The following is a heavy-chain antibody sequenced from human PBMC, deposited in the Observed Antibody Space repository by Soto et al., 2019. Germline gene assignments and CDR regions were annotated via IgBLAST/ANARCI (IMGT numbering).Heavy chain of an antibody. J-gene: IGHJ6*02. CDR3: SKGGSKAGMDV. CDR1: GFAFSTYA. CDR2: ISGSGGSS. Sequence: GGSLRLSCAASGFAFSTYAMTWVRQAPGKGLEWVSVISGSGGSSYYAASVKGRFTISRDNSKNTLFLQMNGLRAEDTAVYYCSKGGSKAGMDVWGQGTTVTVSS. V-gene: IGHV3-23*01. D-gene: IGHD1-26*01.